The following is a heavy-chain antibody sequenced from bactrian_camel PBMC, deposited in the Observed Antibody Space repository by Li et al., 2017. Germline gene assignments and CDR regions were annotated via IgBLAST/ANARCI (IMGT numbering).Heavy chain of an antibody. CDR1: SATYGPSC. CDR3: AADWRLYGGKCPSAEKYRY. Sequence: HVQLVESGGGSVQAGESLRLACAADSATYGPSCMAWFRQAPGKEREGVASIRDGGATTHYDSSVKGRFTISQDNAKNTLYLQMNSLKPEDTAMYFCAADWRLYGGKCPSAEKYRYWGQGTQVTVS. D-gene: IGHD6*01. V-gene: IGHV3S55*01. CDR2: IRDGGATT. J-gene: IGHJ4*01.